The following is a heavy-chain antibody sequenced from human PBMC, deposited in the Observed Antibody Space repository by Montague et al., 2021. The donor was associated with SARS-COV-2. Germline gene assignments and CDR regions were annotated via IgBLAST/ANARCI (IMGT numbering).Heavy chain of an antibody. CDR3: ARGFDVLNYYYYTMDV. V-gene: IGHV4-59*01. CDR1: GGTISGSY. J-gene: IGHJ6*02. D-gene: IGHD3-9*01. Sequence: SETLSLTCTVSGGTISGSYWSWNRQSPEKGLEWIGYIYYSGSTKYNPSLKSRVTISLDTSKNQFFLKLTSVTAADTAVYYCARGFDVLNYYYYTMDVWGQGTTVTVSS. CDR2: IYYSGST.